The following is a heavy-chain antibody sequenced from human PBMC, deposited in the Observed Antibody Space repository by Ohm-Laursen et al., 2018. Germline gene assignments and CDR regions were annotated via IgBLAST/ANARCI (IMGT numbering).Heavy chain of an antibody. Sequence: SLRLSCTASGFTVSSSYMSWVRQAPGKGLEWVSAISGSGGSTYYADSVKGRFTISRDNSKNTLYLQMNSLRAEDTAVYYCAKDRGSITYYYYGMGVWGQGTTVTVSS. D-gene: IGHD1-26*01. CDR1: GFTVSSSY. CDR3: AKDRGSITYYYYGMGV. V-gene: IGHV3-23*01. CDR2: ISGSGGST. J-gene: IGHJ6*02.